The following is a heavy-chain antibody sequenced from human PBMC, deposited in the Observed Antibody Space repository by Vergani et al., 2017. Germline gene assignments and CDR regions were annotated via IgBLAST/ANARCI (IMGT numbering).Heavy chain of an antibody. J-gene: IGHJ4*02. D-gene: IGHD6-13*01. Sequence: QVQLVQSGAEVKKPGASVKVSCKASGYTFTSYAMHWVRQAPGQRLEWMGWINAGNGNTKYSQKFQGRVTITRDTSASTAYMELSSLRSEDTAVYYCARDGARTVSGAAAGFDYWGQGTLVTVSS. CDR3: ARDGARTVSGAAAGFDY. V-gene: IGHV1-3*01. CDR1: GYTFTSYA. CDR2: INAGNGNT.